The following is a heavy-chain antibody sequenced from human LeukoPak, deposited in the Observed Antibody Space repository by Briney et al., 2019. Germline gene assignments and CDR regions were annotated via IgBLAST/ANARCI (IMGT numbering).Heavy chain of an antibody. CDR2: ISSSSSYI. CDR1: GVTFRSDS. Sequence: GGSLRLSSAASGVTFRSDSMNCVRQAPRKGLEWVSSISSSSSYIYYADSVKGRFTISRDNAKNSLYLQMNSLRAEDTAVYYCARESVVVTAYTYYFDYWGQGTLVTVSS. J-gene: IGHJ4*02. V-gene: IGHV3-21*01. CDR3: ARESVVVTAYTYYFDY. D-gene: IGHD2-15*01.